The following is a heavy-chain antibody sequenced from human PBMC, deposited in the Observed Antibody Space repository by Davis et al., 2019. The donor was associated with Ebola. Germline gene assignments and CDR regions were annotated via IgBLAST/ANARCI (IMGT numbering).Heavy chain of an antibody. Sequence: MPSETLSLTCAVSGDSISSGGYSWSWIRQPPGKGLAWIGYIYYSGSTNYNPSLKSRVTISVDTSKNQFSLKLTSVTAADTAVYYCARAFIAATVDFWGQGTLVTVSS. CDR1: GDSISSGGYS. J-gene: IGHJ4*02. CDR2: IYYSGST. CDR3: ARAFIAATVDF. V-gene: IGHV4-61*08. D-gene: IGHD6-13*01.